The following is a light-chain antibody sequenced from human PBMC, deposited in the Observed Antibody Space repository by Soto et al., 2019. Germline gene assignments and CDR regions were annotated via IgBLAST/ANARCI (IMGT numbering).Light chain of an antibody. J-gene: IGKJ5*01. Sequence: EIVVTQSPCTLSLSPGDRATLSCRASQSINNYLAWYQQKPGQAPRLLIYDGSNRATGIPARFSGSGSGTDFTLTISSLEPEDFAVYYCQPRSDWPPITFGQGTRLEI. CDR3: QPRSDWPPIT. CDR2: DGS. CDR1: QSINNY. V-gene: IGKV3-11*01.